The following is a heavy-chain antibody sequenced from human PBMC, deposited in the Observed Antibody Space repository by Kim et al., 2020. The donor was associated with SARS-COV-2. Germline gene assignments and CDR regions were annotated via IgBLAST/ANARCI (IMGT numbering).Heavy chain of an antibody. CDR3: ARDSEIAAAGLGY. D-gene: IGHD6-13*01. J-gene: IGHJ4*02. V-gene: IGHV3-33*01. Sequence: ADSVKGRFTISRDNSKNTLDLQMNSLRAEDTAVYYCARDSEIAAAGLGYWGQGTLVTVSS.